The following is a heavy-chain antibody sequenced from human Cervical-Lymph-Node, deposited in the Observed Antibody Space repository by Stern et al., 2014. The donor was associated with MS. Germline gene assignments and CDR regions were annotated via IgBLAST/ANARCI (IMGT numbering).Heavy chain of an antibody. CDR2: ISSSSSYI. V-gene: IGHV3-21*01. D-gene: IGHD1-26*01. Sequence: EVHLVESGGGLVKPGGSLRLSCAASGFTFSSYSMNWVRQAPGKGLEWVSSISSSSSYIYYADSVKGRFTISRDNAKNSLYLQMNSLRAEDTAVYYCARGYKSSGSYSEGVYWGQGTLVTVSS. CDR3: ARGYKSSGSYSEGVY. J-gene: IGHJ4*02. CDR1: GFTFSSYS.